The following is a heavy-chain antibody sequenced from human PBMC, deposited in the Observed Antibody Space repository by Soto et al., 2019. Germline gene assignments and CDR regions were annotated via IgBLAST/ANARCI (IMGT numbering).Heavy chain of an antibody. CDR2: INPSGGST. V-gene: IGHV1-46*01. Sequence: AASVKVSCKASGYTFTSYYMHWVRQAPGQGLEWMGIINPSGGSTSYAQKFQGRVTMTRDTSTSTVYMELSSLRSEDTAVYFCARDQEYCSGGSCYSFIYWGQGTLVTVSS. D-gene: IGHD2-15*01. CDR1: GYTFTSYY. CDR3: ARDQEYCSGGSCYSFIY. J-gene: IGHJ4*02.